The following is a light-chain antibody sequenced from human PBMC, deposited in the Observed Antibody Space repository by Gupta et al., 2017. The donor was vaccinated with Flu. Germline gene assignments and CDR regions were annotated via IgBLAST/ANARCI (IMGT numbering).Light chain of an antibody. CDR3: QQFHDWPRT. CDR2: GAS. CDR1: QSIGSS. V-gene: IGKV3D-15*01. Sequence: EIVLTQSPANLSVSPGDRASLSCRARQSIGSSLAWYQQKGGQAPRLLIYGASTRATGIPSRFSGSGSGTEFTLTISSLQSEDIAVYYCQQFHDWPRTFGQGTKVEIK. J-gene: IGKJ1*01.